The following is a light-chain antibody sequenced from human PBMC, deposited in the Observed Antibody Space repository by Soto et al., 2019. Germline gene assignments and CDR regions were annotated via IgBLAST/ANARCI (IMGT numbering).Light chain of an antibody. CDR2: GAS. CDR1: QTISSW. J-gene: IGKJ1*01. V-gene: IGKV1-5*01. CDR3: QQYNSYPWT. Sequence: DIQMTQSHSTLSASVGDRVTITCRASQTISSWLAWYQQKPGKAPNLLIYGASGLESGVPSRFSGSGSGTEFTLTISSLQPDDFATYYCQQYNSYPWTFGQGTKVEIK.